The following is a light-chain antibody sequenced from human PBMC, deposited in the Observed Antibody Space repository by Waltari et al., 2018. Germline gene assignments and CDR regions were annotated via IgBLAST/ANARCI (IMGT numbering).Light chain of an antibody. CDR3: QAWDSTIAV. CDR2: QNT. J-gene: IGLJ2*01. Sequence: SYEVTQPPSVSVSPGQTASVTCSGDELGSKYASWYQQRPGQSPVVGIYQNTKRPSGIPGGFSGSNSGNTATLTISGTQAMDEADYYCQAWDSTIAVFGGGTKLTVL. CDR1: ELGSKY. V-gene: IGLV3-1*01.